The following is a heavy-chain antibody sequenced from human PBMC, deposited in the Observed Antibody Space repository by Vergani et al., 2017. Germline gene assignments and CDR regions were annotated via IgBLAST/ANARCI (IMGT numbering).Heavy chain of an antibody. D-gene: IGHD2-15*01. Sequence: QLQLPESGSGLVKPSQTLSLTCAVSGGSISSGGYSWSWIRQPPGKGLEWIGYIYHSGSTYYNPSLKSRVTISVDRSKNQFSLKLSSVTAADTAVYYCARQTPGRGSSFDYWGQGTLVTVSS. CDR2: IYHSGST. V-gene: IGHV4-30-2*01. CDR3: ARQTPGRGSSFDY. CDR1: GGSISSGGYS. J-gene: IGHJ4*02.